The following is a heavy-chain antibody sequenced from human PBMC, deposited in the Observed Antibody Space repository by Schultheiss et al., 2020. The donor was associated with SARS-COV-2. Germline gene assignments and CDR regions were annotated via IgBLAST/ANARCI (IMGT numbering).Heavy chain of an antibody. CDR2: IIPIFGIA. D-gene: IGHD4-17*01. V-gene: IGHV1-69*04. J-gene: IGHJ3*02. CDR1: GGTFSSYT. CDR3: ARDYGDRDAFDI. Sequence: SVKVSCKASGGTFSSYTISWVRQAPGQGLEWMGRIIPIFGIANYAQKLQGRVTMTTDTSTSTAYMELRSLRSDDTAVYYCARDYGDRDAFDIWGQGTMVTVSS.